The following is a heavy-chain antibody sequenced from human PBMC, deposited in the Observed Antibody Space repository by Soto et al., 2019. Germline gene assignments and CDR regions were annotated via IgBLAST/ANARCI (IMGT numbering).Heavy chain of an antibody. D-gene: IGHD2-15*01. Sequence: XTLSITCTVSGGSVSSTSYYWGWIRQPPGKGLEWIGIIYYSGSNYYNPSLKIRVTISVYTSKNQFSLKLSSVTDADTAVYYCARHVHGSWPYYYYGMDVWGQGTTGTVS. CDR1: GGSVSSTSYY. V-gene: IGHV4-39*01. J-gene: IGHJ6*02. CDR2: IYYSGSN. CDR3: ARHVHGSWPYYYYGMDV.